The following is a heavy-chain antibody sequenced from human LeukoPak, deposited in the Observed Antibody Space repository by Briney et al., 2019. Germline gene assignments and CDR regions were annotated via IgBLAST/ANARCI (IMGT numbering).Heavy chain of an antibody. CDR2: IYYSGST. D-gene: IGHD6-25*01. J-gene: IGHJ3*02. CDR3: ARLSGRLDAFDI. V-gene: IGHV4-61*01. CDR1: GYSISSGYY. Sequence: PSETLSLTCTVSGYSISSGYYWGWIRQPPGKGLEWIGYIYYSGSTNYNPSLKSRVTISVDTSKNQFSLKLSSVTAADTAVYYCARLSGRLDAFDIWGQGTMVTVSS.